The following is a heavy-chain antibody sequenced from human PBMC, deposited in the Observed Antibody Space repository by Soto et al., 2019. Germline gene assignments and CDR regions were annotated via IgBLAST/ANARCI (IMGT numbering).Heavy chain of an antibody. J-gene: IGHJ4*02. CDR2: ISGSAGRT. V-gene: IGHV3-23*01. CDR1: GFTFSTYA. D-gene: IGHD2-21*02. CDR3: AKEGVATVIEPPASLYYFAN. Sequence: GGSLRLSCAASGFTFSTYAMSWVRQAPGKGLEWVSGISGSAGRTYYADSVKGRVTISRDNSKNTLYLQMNSLRAEDTAVYYCAKEGVATVIEPPASLYYFANWGQGTLVTVSS.